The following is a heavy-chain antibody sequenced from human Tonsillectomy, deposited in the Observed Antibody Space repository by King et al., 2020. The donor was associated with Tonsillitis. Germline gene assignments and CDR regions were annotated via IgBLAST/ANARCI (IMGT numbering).Heavy chain of an antibody. V-gene: IGHV4-30-2*01. CDR3: ATSPLRDTEYYFDY. J-gene: IGHJ4*02. D-gene: IGHD3-10*01. Sequence: LQLQESGSGLVKPSQTLSLTCAVSGGSISSGGYSWSWIRQPPGKGLEWIGYIYHSGSTSYNPSLKSRVTISVYRSKNQFSLKLSSVTAADTAVYYCATSPLRDTEYYFDYWGQGTLVTVSS. CDR1: GGSISSGGYS. CDR2: IYHSGST.